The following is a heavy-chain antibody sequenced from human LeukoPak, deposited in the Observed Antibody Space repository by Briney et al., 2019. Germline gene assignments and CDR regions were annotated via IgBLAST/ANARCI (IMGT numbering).Heavy chain of an antibody. V-gene: IGHV1-18*01. Sequence: GASVKVSCKASGYTFTSYGISWVRQAPGQGLEWMGWVSAYNGNTNYAQKFQGRVTMTTDTFTSTAYMDLRSLRSDDTAVYYCARDLRDGSSWVDYWGRGTLVTVSS. CDR3: ARDLRDGSSWVDY. CDR1: GYTFTSYG. J-gene: IGHJ4*02. CDR2: VSAYNGNT. D-gene: IGHD6-13*01.